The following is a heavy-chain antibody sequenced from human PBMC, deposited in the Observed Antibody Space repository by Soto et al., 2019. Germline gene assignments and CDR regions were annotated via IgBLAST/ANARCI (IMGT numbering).Heavy chain of an antibody. V-gene: IGHV3-74*01. CDR2: INSDGSST. J-gene: IGHJ6*02. CDR3: AREAGRQQLVRVRYYYGMDV. CDR1: GFTFSSYW. D-gene: IGHD6-13*01. Sequence: PGGSLRLSCAASGFTFSSYWMHWVRQAPGKGLVWVSRINSDGSSTSYADSVKGRFTISRDDAKNTLCLQMNSLRAEDTAVYYCAREAGRQQLVRVRYYYGMDVWGQGTTVTVSS.